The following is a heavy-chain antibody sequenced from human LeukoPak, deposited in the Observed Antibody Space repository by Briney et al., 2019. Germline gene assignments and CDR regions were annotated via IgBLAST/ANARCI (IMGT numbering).Heavy chain of an antibody. J-gene: IGHJ6*03. Sequence: SETLSLTCAVYGGSFSGFYWSWIRQPPGKGLEWIGEINHSGSTNYNPSLKSRVTISVDTSKNQFSLKLSSVTAADTAVYYCARSRAYYYYYMDVWGKGTTVTVSS. V-gene: IGHV4-34*01. CDR1: GGSFSGFY. CDR3: ARSRAYYYYYMDV. CDR2: INHSGST.